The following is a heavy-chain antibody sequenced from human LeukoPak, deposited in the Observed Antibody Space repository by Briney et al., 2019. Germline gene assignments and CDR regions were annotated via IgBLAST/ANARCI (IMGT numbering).Heavy chain of an antibody. D-gene: IGHD1-26*01. V-gene: IGHV3-66*02. CDR3: ARSWDARLNFDY. Sequence: GGSLRFSCAASGFTINNNYKNWVRQAPGKGLEWVSVIYSGGNTYYADSVKGRFTISRDNSKNTLYLQTNSLRAEDTAIYYCARSWDARLNFDYWGQGTLVTVSS. J-gene: IGHJ4*02. CDR2: IYSGGNT. CDR1: GFTINNNY.